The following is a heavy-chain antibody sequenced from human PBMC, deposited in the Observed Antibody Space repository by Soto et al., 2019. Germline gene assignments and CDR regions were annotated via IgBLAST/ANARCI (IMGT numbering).Heavy chain of an antibody. CDR1: GYTFTSYG. CDR3: ARDPRVGPYYGSGRIDY. D-gene: IGHD3-10*01. CDR2: ISAYNGNT. Sequence: QVQLVQSGAEVKKPGASVKVSCKASGYTFTSYGISWVRQAPGQGLEWMGWISAYNGNTNYAQKLQGRVTMTTDTSTSTAYMELRSLRSDDTAVYYCARDPRVGPYYGSGRIDYWGQGTLVTVSS. V-gene: IGHV1-18*01. J-gene: IGHJ4*02.